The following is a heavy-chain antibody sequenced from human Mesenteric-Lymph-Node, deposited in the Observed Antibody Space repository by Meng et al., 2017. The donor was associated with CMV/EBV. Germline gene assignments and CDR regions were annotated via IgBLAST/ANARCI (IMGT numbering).Heavy chain of an antibody. V-gene: IGHV4-39*01. CDR2: VYFRGGT. D-gene: IGHD3-3*02. CDR1: GASVASNDYY. Sequence: SETLSLTCTVSGASVASNDYYWGWVRQSPGKGLEWIGNVYFRGGTYYNPYLKSRASISIDRSKNQFSLNLIAVTAADTAVYYCGLPIASTGYFDRWGQGALVTVSS. J-gene: IGHJ4*02. CDR3: GLPIASTGYFDR.